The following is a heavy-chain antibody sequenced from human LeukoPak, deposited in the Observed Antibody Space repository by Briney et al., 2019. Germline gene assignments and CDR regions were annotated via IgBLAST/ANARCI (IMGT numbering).Heavy chain of an antibody. CDR1: GGPIYNY. D-gene: IGHD5-18*01. CDR3: ARGIQLWLYYFDF. J-gene: IGHJ4*02. V-gene: IGHV4-4*07. Sequence: SETLSLTSTVSGGPIYNYLSWIRHTAGKGLDWIGRLYPGVSTNYNPSLKSRVTISVDTSKNQFSLKLNSVTAADTAVYYCARGIQLWLYYFDFWGQGNLVTVSS. CDR2: LYPGVST.